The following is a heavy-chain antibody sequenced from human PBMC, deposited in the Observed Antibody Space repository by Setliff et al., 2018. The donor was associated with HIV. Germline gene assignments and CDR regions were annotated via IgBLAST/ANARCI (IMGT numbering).Heavy chain of an antibody. V-gene: IGHV3-7*01. D-gene: IGHD2-15*01. CDR2: IDRDGSET. J-gene: IGHJ3*02. CDR1: RFTFNDYW. Sequence: GGSLRLSCVASRFTFNDYWMSWVRQAPGKGLEWVANIDRDGSETNYVDSVKGRFTISRDNAKSTVYLQMGSLSADDTAVYYCARGGFNHAFDIWGQGTMVTVSS. CDR3: ARGGFNHAFDI.